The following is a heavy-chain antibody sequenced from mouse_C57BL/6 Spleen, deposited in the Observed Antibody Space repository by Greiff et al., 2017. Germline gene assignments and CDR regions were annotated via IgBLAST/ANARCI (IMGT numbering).Heavy chain of an antibody. D-gene: IGHD1-1*01. J-gene: IGHJ1*03. CDR2: IYPGDGDT. V-gene: IGHV1-82*01. CDR3: APSGSSYSYWYFDV. Sequence: QVQLQQSGPELVKPGASVKISCKASGYAFSSSWMNWVKQRPGKGLEWIGRIYPGDGDTNYNGKFKGKATLTADKSSSTAYMQLSSLTSEDSAVYFCAPSGSSYSYWYFDVWGTGTTVTVSS. CDR1: GYAFSSSW.